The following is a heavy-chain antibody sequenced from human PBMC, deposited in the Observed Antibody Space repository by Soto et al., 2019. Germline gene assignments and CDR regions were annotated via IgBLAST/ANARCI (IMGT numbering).Heavy chain of an antibody. CDR2: IYYSGRT. CDR3: ARDTLVGVDYYGMDV. CDR1: GGSISSGIYH. D-gene: IGHD1-26*01. V-gene: IGHV4-31*03. Sequence: QVQLQESGPGLVEPSQTLSLTCTVSGGSISSGIYHWNWIRQHPGKGLEWIGYIYYSGRTDYNPALKSRVIIAVDTSQNQFSLKLSSVTAADTAVYYCARDTLVGVDYYGMDVWGQGIAVTVSS. J-gene: IGHJ6*02.